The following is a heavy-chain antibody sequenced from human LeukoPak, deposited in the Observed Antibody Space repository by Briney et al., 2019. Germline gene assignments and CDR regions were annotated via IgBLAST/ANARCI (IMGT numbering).Heavy chain of an antibody. CDR3: AREGTSQQLVPPYFDY. CDR2: ISYDGSNK. Sequence: PGGSLRLSCAAYGFTFSSYAMHRVRQAPGKGPEWVAVISYDGSNKYYADSVKGRFTISRDNSKNTPYLQMNSLRAEDTAVYYCAREGTSQQLVPPYFDYWGQGTLVTVSS. J-gene: IGHJ4*02. D-gene: IGHD6-13*01. CDR1: GFTFSSYA. V-gene: IGHV3-30-3*01.